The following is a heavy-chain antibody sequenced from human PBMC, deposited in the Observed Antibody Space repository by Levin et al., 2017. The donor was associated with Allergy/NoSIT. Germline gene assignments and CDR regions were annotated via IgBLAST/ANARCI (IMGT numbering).Heavy chain of an antibody. D-gene: IGHD3-3*01. V-gene: IGHV5-51*01. Sequence: GESLKISCQGSGYYFISYWIAWVRQMPGKGLEWMGSVYPPDSDTTYSPSFLGQVTISVDKSLRTAYLQWSSRKRSDTAGYYCAKNDSDTDYGLHVWGQGTTVIVSS. CDR1: GYYFISYW. CDR3: AKNDSDTDYGLHV. J-gene: IGHJ6*02. CDR2: VYPPDSDT.